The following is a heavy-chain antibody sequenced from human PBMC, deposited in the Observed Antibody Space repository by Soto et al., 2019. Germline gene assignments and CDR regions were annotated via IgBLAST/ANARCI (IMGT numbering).Heavy chain of an antibody. Sequence: GASVKVSCKASGGTLSSYAISWVRQAPGQGLEWMGGIIPIFGTANYAQKFQGRVTITADESTSTAYMELSSLRSEDTAVYYCARMLFLIGSPGYYYGMDVWGQGTTVTVSS. CDR2: IIPIFGTA. CDR1: GGTLSSYA. V-gene: IGHV1-69*13. D-gene: IGHD1-26*01. J-gene: IGHJ6*02. CDR3: ARMLFLIGSPGYYYGMDV.